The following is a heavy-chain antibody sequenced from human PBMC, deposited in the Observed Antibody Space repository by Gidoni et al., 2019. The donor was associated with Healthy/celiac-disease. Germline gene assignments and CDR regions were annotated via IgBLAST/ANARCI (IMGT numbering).Heavy chain of an antibody. D-gene: IGHD3-22*01. CDR1: GGSISSGDYY. J-gene: IGHJ4*02. Sequence: QVQLQESGPGLVKPSQTLSPTCTVSGGSISSGDYYWSWTRQPPGKGLEWIGYIYYSGSTYYNPSLKSRVTISVDTSKNQFSLKLSSVTAADTAVYYCARGSEDYYDSSGYYDYWGQGTLVTVSS. V-gene: IGHV4-30-4*01. CDR2: IYYSGST. CDR3: ARGSEDYYDSSGYYDY.